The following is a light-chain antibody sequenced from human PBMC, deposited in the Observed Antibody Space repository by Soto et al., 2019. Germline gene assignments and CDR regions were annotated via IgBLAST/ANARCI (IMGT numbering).Light chain of an antibody. CDR2: SNN. J-gene: IGLJ1*01. CDR3: AAWDDSLNGFYV. CDR1: SSNIGSNT. Sequence: QSALTQPPSVSGTPGQRVTISCSGSSSNIGSNTVNWYQQLPGTAPKLLIYSNNQRPSGVPDRFSGSKSGTSASLAISGLQSEDEADYYCAAWDDSLNGFYVFGTGTKVTVL. V-gene: IGLV1-44*01.